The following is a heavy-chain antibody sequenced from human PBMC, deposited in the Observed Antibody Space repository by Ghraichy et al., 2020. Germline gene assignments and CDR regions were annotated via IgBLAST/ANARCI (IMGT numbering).Heavy chain of an antibody. CDR1: GSSISRYY. Sequence: SETLSLTYTVSGSSISRYYWSWIRQPPGKGLEWIGYIYYSGSTNYNPSLKSRVTISVDTSKNQFSLKLSSVTAADTAVYYCARVGLGYSNWFDPWGQGTLVTVSS. J-gene: IGHJ5*02. V-gene: IGHV4-59*01. D-gene: IGHD6-13*01. CDR2: IYYSGST. CDR3: ARVGLGYSNWFDP.